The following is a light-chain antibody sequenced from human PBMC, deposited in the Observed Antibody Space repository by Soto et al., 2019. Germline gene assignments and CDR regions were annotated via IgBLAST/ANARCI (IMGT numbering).Light chain of an antibody. CDR3: QQYGSSPWT. V-gene: IGKV3D-20*01. CDR2: GAL. J-gene: IGKJ1*01. Sequence: EIVLTQSPATLSLSPGDRATLSCGASQSVRSSYLAWFQQKPGLAPRLLIYGALSRATGIPDRFSGSGSGTDFTLTISRLEPEDFAMYYCQQYGSSPWTFGQGTKVEIK. CDR1: QSVRSSY.